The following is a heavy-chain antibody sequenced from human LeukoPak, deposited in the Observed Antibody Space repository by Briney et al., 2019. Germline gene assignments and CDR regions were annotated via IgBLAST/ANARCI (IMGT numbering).Heavy chain of an antibody. CDR1: GTSLTNIEDY. Sequence: AETLSLTCTVSGTSLTNIEDYWGWIRQSPGKGLEWIGTIYHIGSTYYNPSLKSRATLSVDASKNQFSLKLSSVTAADTAVYYCARILSTSVAARLANYYYYYMDVWGKGTSVTVSS. D-gene: IGHD6-6*01. CDR3: ARILSTSVAARLANYYYYYMDV. V-gene: IGHV4-39*07. CDR2: IYHIGST. J-gene: IGHJ6*03.